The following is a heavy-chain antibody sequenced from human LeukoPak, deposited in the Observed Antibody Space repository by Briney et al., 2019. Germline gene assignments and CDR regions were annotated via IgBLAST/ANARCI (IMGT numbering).Heavy chain of an antibody. Sequence: SETLSLTCTVSSGSITSSSYYWGWIRQPPGMGLEWIGSMYYSGSTYYNPSLKSRVTISVDTTKSQFSLKLSSVTAADTAVYYCAREMRSPRGGFDYWDQGTLVTVSS. D-gene: IGHD3-10*01. V-gene: IGHV4-39*07. CDR3: AREMRSPRGGFDY. CDR1: SGSITSSSYY. J-gene: IGHJ4*02. CDR2: MYYSGST.